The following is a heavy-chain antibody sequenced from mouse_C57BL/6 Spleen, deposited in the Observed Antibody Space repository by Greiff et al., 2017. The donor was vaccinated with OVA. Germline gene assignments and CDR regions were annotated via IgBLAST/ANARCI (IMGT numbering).Heavy chain of an antibody. D-gene: IGHD2-5*01. J-gene: IGHJ4*01. CDR2: IYPGDGDT. V-gene: IGHV1-82*01. Sequence: VQLQESGPELVKPGASVKISCKASGYAFSSSWMNWVKQRPGKGLEWIGRIYPGDGDTNYNWKFKGKATLTADKSSSTAYMQLSSLTSEDSAVYFCARGGSNYVYAMDYWGQGTSVTVSS. CDR3: ARGGSNYVYAMDY. CDR1: GYAFSSSW.